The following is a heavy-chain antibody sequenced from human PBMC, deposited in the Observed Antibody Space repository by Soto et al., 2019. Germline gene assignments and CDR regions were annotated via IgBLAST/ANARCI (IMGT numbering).Heavy chain of an antibody. V-gene: IGHV4-61*01. J-gene: IGHJ4*02. CDR2: GSYSGTT. Sequence: SETLSLTCTVSGVSVSSGSFYWAWIRQPPGKGLEWIGFGSYSGTTNYKPSLKSRVTISVDTSRSQISLKVSSLTAADTAVYYCARGATVTKFDYWGRGTLVTVSS. D-gene: IGHD4-17*01. CDR3: ARGATVTKFDY. CDR1: GVSVSSGSFY.